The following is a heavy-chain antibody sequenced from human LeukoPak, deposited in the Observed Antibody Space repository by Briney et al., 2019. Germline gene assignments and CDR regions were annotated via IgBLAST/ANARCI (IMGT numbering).Heavy chain of an antibody. CDR1: GFTFSSYG. J-gene: IGHJ3*02. CDR3: ARGPFGGSSLGAFDI. Sequence: PGGSLRLSCEASGFTFSSYGMHWVRQAPGKGLEWVSSISGSSSYIYYADSMKGRFTISRGNAKNSLYLQMNSLRAEDTAIYYCARGPFGGSSLGAFDIWGQGTMVTVSS. CDR2: ISGSSSYI. D-gene: IGHD1-26*01. V-gene: IGHV3-21*01.